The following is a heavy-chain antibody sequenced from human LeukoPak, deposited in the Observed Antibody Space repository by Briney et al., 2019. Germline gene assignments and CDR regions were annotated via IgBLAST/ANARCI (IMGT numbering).Heavy chain of an antibody. CDR2: IYTSGST. D-gene: IGHD3-10*01. CDR1: GGSISSYY. CDR3: ARWGGYYGSGSYLDY. Sequence: PSESLCLTSAVSGGSISSYYWSWIWQPAGKGLEWIGRIYTSGSTNYNPSLKSRVTMSVDTSKNQFSLKLSSVTAADTAVYYCARWGGYYGSGSYLDYWGQGTLVTVSS. V-gene: IGHV4-4*07. J-gene: IGHJ4*02.